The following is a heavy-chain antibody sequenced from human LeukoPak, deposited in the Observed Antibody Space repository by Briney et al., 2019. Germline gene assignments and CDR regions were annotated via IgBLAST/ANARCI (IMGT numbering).Heavy chain of an antibody. CDR3: ASLVGGYYPPVEAFDV. D-gene: IGHD3-3*01. CDR1: GFSFRSCW. Sequence: GGSLRLSCAASGFSFRSCWMHWVRQAPGKELVWVSRINGDGSTTNYADSVRGRFTISRDNAKNTLYLQMNSLRADDSAVYFCASLVGGYYPPVEAFDVWGQGTTVTVS. CDR2: INGDGSTT. V-gene: IGHV3-74*01. J-gene: IGHJ3*01.